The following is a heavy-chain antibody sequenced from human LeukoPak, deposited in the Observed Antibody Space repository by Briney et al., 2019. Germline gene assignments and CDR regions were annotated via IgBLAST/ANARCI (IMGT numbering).Heavy chain of an antibody. D-gene: IGHD2-2*01. CDR1: GYSFTSYW. Sequence: LGESLKISCKGSGYSFTSYWIGWVRQMPGKGLEWMGIIYPGDSDTRYSPSFQGQVTISADKSISTAYLQWSSLKASDTAMYYCARGQGGYCSSTSCPWVDYWGQGTLVTVSS. CDR3: ARGQGGYCSSTSCPWVDY. CDR2: IYPGDSDT. V-gene: IGHV5-51*01. J-gene: IGHJ4*02.